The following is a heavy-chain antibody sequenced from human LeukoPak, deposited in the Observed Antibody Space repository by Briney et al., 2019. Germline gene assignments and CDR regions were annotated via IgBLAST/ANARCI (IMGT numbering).Heavy chain of an antibody. CDR3: ARRSSGWSHPPYFDY. Sequence: PSETLSLTCTVSGGSISSSSYYWGWIRQPPGKGLEWIGSIYYSGSTYYNPSLESRVTISVDTSKNQFSLKLSSATAADTAVYYCARRSSGWSHPPYFDYWGQGTLVTVSS. V-gene: IGHV4-39*01. J-gene: IGHJ4*02. CDR1: GGSISSSSYY. D-gene: IGHD6-19*01. CDR2: IYYSGST.